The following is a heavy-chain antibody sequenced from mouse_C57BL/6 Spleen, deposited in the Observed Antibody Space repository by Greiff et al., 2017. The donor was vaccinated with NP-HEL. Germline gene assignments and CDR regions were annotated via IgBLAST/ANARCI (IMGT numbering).Heavy chain of an antibody. CDR1: GYTFTEYT. Sequence: QVQLQQSGAELVKPGASVKLSCKASGYTFTEYTIHWVKQRSGQGLEWIGWFYPGSGSIKYNEKFKDKATLTADKSSSTVYMELSRLTSEDSAVYFCARHEDPYYGNYEGVWFAYWGQGTLVTVSA. CDR3: ARHEDPYYGNYEGVWFAY. J-gene: IGHJ3*01. V-gene: IGHV1-62-2*01. CDR2: FYPGSGSI. D-gene: IGHD2-10*01.